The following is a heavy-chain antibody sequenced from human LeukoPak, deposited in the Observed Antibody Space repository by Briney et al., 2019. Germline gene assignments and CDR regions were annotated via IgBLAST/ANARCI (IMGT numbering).Heavy chain of an antibody. J-gene: IGHJ4*02. CDR3: AKARGGDYYDSSGYYYVRSPFDY. V-gene: IGHV3-30*18. CDR2: ISYDGSNK. D-gene: IGHD3-22*01. Sequence: GGSLRLSCAASGFTFSSYGMPWVRQAPGKGLEWVAVISYDGSNKYYADSVKGRFTISRDNSKNTLYLQMNSLRAEDTAVYYCAKARGGDYYDSSGYYYVRSPFDYWGQGTLVTVSS. CDR1: GFTFSSYG.